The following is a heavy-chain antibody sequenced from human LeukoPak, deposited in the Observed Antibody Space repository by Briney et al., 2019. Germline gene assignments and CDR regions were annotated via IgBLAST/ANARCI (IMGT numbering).Heavy chain of an antibody. V-gene: IGHV1-69*05. CDR1: GGTFSSYA. CDR2: IIPIFGTA. CDR3: ARDQDSSSGWFDP. Sequence: SVKVSCKASGGTFSSYAISWVRQAPGQGPEWMGGIIPIFGTANYAQKFQGRVTITTDESTSTAYMELSSLRSEDTAVYYCARDQDSSSGWFDPWGQGTLVTVSS. J-gene: IGHJ5*02. D-gene: IGHD6-6*01.